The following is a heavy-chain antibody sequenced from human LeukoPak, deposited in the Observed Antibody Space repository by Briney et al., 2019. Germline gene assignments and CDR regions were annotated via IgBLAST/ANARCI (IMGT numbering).Heavy chain of an antibody. CDR3: ASRIATAGSVDY. Sequence: GGSLRLSCAASGFTVSSNYMSWVRQAPGKGLEWVSVIYSSGSAYYADSVKGRFTISRDNSKNTLHLQMNTLRAEDTAVYYCASRIATAGSVDYWGQGTLVTVSS. J-gene: IGHJ4*02. V-gene: IGHV3-53*01. CDR2: IYSSGSA. CDR1: GFTVSSNY. D-gene: IGHD6-13*01.